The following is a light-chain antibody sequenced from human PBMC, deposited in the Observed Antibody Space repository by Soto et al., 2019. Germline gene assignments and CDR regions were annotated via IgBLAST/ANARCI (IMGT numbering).Light chain of an antibody. V-gene: IGKV3-15*01. CDR3: QQYNNWQT. J-gene: IGKJ1*01. CDR2: GAS. CDR1: QSISSN. Sequence: EIVMTQSPATLSVSPGERATLSCMASQSISSNLAWYQQKPGQAPRLLIYGASTRATGIPARFSGSGSGTEFTLTISSLQSEDFAVYYCQQYNNWQTFGQGTKVEIK.